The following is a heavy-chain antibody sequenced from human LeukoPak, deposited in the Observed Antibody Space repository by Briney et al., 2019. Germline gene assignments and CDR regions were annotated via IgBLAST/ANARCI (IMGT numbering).Heavy chain of an antibody. CDR1: GGSISSNNW. D-gene: IGHD1-1*01. Sequence: SGTLSLTCAVSGGSISSNNWWGWVRQPPGKGLEWIGEIYHSGSPNYNPSPKSRVTISVDKSRNHFSLNLSSVTTADTAVYYCARVNINNWHSCDYWGQGTLVTVSS. CDR3: ARVNINNWHSCDY. CDR2: IYHSGSP. J-gene: IGHJ4*02. V-gene: IGHV4-4*02.